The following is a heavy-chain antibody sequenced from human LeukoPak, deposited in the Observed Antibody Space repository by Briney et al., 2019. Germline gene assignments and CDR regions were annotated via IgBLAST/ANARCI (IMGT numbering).Heavy chain of an antibody. CDR3: AKDWTNSPTCYMDV. V-gene: IGHV3-9*03. CDR1: GFTFDDYA. Sequence: GRSLRLSCAASGFTFDDYAMHWVRQVPGKGLEWVSGISWNSGSIGYADSVKGRFTISRDNAKNSLYLQMNSLRAEDMALYYCAKDWTNSPTCYMDVWGKGTTVTVSS. CDR2: ISWNSGSI. J-gene: IGHJ6*03. D-gene: IGHD2/OR15-2a*01.